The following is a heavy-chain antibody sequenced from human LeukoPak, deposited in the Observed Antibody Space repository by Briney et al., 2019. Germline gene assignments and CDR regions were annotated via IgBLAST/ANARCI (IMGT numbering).Heavy chain of an antibody. CDR3: ARLGLEMATILTLHWYFDL. CDR2: IYYSGST. V-gene: IGHV4-39*01. CDR1: GGSISSSSYY. J-gene: IGHJ2*01. D-gene: IGHD5-24*01. Sequence: SETLSLTCTVSGGSISSSSYYWGWIRQPPGKGLEWIGSIYYSGSTYYNPSLKSRVTISVDTSKNQCSLKLSSVTAADTAVYYCARLGLEMATILTLHWYFDLWGRGTLVTVSS.